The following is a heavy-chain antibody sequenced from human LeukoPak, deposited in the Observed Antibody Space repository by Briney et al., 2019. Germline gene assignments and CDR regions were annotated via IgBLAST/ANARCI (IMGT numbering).Heavy chain of an antibody. CDR1: GVSISTHY. CDR2: IYTSGST. Sequence: SETLSLTCTVSGVSISTHYWSWSRQPAGKGLEWIGRIYTSGSTNYNPSLKSRVTMSVDTSKNQLSLKLNSVTAADTAVYYCARVASINYWYFDLWGRGTLVTVSS. CDR3: ARVASINYWYFDL. V-gene: IGHV4-4*07. J-gene: IGHJ2*01. D-gene: IGHD2/OR15-2a*01.